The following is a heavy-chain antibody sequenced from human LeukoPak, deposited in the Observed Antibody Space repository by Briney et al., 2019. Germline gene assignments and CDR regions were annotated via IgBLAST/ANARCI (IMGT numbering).Heavy chain of an antibody. J-gene: IGHJ4*02. CDR3: ARYDFWSGSRPFDY. CDR2: ISAYNGNT. V-gene: IGHV1-18*01. D-gene: IGHD3-3*01. CDR1: GYTFTSYG. Sequence: GASVKVSCKASGYTFTSYGISWVRQAPGQGLEWMGWISAYNGNTNYAQKLQGRVTMTTDTSTSTAYMALRSLRSDDTAVYYCARYDFWSGSRPFDYWGQGTLVTVSS.